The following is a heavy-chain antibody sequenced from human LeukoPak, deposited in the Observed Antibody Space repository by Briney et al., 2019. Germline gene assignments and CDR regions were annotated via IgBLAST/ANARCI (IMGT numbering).Heavy chain of an antibody. CDR2: INPSGGST. J-gene: IGHJ1*01. CDR3: ARDEEAYCGGDCYSLHFQH. CDR1: GYTFTSYY. V-gene: IGHV1-46*01. Sequence: GASVKVSCKASGYTFTSYYMHWVRQAPGQGLEWMGIINPSGGSTSYAQKFQGRVTMTRDTSTSTVYMELSSLRSEDTAVYYCARDEEAYCGGDCYSLHFQHWGQGTLVTVSS. D-gene: IGHD2-21*02.